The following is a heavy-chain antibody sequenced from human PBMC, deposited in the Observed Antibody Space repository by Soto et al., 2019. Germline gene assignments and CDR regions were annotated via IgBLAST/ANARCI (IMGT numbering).Heavy chain of an antibody. CDR3: SRVTYYDFWSGYYNYYGMDV. CDR2: ISAYNGNA. J-gene: IGHJ6*02. Sequence: ASVKVSCKASGYTSTSYGISWVRQAPGQGLEWMGWISAYNGNANYAQKLQGRVTMTTDTSTSTAYMELRSLRSDDTAVYYCSRVTYYDFWSGYYNYYGMDVWGQGTTVTVSS. CDR1: GYTSTSYG. V-gene: IGHV1-18*01. D-gene: IGHD3-3*01.